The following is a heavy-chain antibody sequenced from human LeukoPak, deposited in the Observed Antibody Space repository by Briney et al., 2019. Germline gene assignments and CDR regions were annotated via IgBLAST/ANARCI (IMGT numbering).Heavy chain of an antibody. V-gene: IGHV4-34*01. Sequence: SETLSLTCAVYGGSFSGYYWSWIRQPPGKGLEWIGEINHSGSTNYNPSLKSRVTISVGTSKNQFSLKLSSVTAADTAVYYCARRGRYYDSSGYRQNAFDIWGQGTMVTVSS. D-gene: IGHD3-22*01. CDR3: ARRGRYYDSSGYRQNAFDI. CDR2: INHSGST. CDR1: GGSFSGYY. J-gene: IGHJ3*02.